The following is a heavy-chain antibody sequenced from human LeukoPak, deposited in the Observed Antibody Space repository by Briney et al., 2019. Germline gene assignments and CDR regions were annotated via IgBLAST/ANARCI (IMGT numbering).Heavy chain of an antibody. D-gene: IGHD6-19*01. CDR1: GGSFSGYY. CDR3: ARGRLKQWLVRYADYYYGMDV. CDR2: ISHSGST. Sequence: KPSETLSLTCAVYGGSFSGYYWSWIRQPPGKGLEWIGEISHSGSTNYNPSLKSRVTISVDTSKNQFSLKLSSVTAADTAVYYCARGRLKQWLVRYADYYYGMDVWGQGTTVTVSS. V-gene: IGHV4-34*01. J-gene: IGHJ6*02.